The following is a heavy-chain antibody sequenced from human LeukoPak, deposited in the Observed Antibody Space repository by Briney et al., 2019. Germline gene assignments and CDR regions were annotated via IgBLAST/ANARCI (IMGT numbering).Heavy chain of an antibody. Sequence: SVKVSCKAPGDTFSSYAVNWVRQAPGQGLEWMGGIIPIFGTANYTQKFQGRLTITTDESTSTAYMELSSLRSDDTAVYCAAQFGDYFEFWGQGTLVTVSS. D-gene: IGHD5-24*01. CDR1: GDTFSSYA. CDR2: IIPIFGTA. J-gene: IGHJ4*02. CDR3: AQFGDYFEF. V-gene: IGHV1-69*05.